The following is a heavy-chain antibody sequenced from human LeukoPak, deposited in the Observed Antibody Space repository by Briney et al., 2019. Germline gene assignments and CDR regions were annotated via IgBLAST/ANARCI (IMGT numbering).Heavy chain of an antibody. Sequence: PSQTLSLTCTVSGGSISSGGYYWSWIRQPPGKGLEWIGYIYYSGSTYYNPSLKSRVTTSVDTSKNQFSLKLSSVTAADTAVYYCARAEGTVTPDWFDPWGQGTLVTVSS. J-gene: IGHJ5*02. CDR3: ARAEGTVTPDWFDP. V-gene: IGHV4-30-4*01. CDR1: GGSISSGGYY. D-gene: IGHD4-17*01. CDR2: IYYSGST.